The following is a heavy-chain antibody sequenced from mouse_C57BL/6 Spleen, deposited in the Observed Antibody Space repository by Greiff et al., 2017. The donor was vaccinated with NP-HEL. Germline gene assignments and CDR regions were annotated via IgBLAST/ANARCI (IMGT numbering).Heavy chain of an antibody. V-gene: IGHV5-4*01. D-gene: IGHD2-3*01. J-gene: IGHJ4*01. CDR1: GFTFSSYA. CDR2: ISDGGSYT. CDR3: ARDGRWGYAMDY. Sequence: EVKVVESGGGLVKPGGSLKLSCAASGFTFSSYAMSWVRQTPEKRLEWVATISDGGSYTYYPDNVKGRFTISRDNAKNNLYLQMSHLKSEDTAMYYCARDGRWGYAMDYWGQGTSVTVSS.